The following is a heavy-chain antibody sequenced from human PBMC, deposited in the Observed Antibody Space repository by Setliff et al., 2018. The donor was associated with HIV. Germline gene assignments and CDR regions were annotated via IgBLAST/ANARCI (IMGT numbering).Heavy chain of an antibody. J-gene: IGHJ6*03. CDR3: ARRRPPPSGTYSRYYLDV. V-gene: IGHV4-34*01. CDR2: INHSGST. CDR1: GESFSAYF. D-gene: IGHD1-26*01. Sequence: PSETLSLTCAVYGESFSAYFWSWIRQPPGKGLEWIGLINHSGSTNYNPSLKSRVTISLGTSKNQFSLRLTSLTAADTAVYYCARRRPPPSGTYSRYYLDVWGKGTTVTVSS.